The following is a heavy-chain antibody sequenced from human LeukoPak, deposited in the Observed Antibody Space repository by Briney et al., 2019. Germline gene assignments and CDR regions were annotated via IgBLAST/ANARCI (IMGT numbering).Heavy chain of an antibody. D-gene: IGHD2-2*01. CDR3: VKDRRYCSSTSCFPYYFDY. CDR2: ISSGSRII. CDR1: GFTFSTYN. Sequence: PGGSLRLSCAASGFTFSTYNMNWVRQAPGKGLEWVSFISSGSRIIYYADSVKGRFTISRDNSKNTLYLQMSSLRAEDTAVYYCVKDRRYCSSTSCFPYYFDYWGQGTLVTVSS. V-gene: IGHV3-48*01. J-gene: IGHJ4*02.